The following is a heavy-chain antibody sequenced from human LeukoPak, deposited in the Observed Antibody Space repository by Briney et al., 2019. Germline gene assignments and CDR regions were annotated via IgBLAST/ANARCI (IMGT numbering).Heavy chain of an antibody. D-gene: IGHD5-18*01. CDR1: GFTVSSNS. CDR3: AREGYSYYDY. J-gene: IGHJ4*02. CDR2: IYSDNT. Sequence: PGGSLRLSCTVSGFTVSSNSMSWVRQAPGKGLEWVSFIYSDNTHYSDSVKGRFTISRDNSKNTLYLQMNSLRAEDTAVYYCAREGYSYYDYWGQGTLVTVSS. V-gene: IGHV3-53*01.